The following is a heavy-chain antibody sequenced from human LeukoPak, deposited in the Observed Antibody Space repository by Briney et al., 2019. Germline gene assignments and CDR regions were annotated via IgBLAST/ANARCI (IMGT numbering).Heavy chain of an antibody. Sequence: GGSLRLSCAASGFTFSSYAMSWVRQAPGKGLEWVSGTSGSGGSTYYADSVKGRFTISRDNSKNTLYLQMNSPRAEDTAVYYCAKDQVSYFYDSSGYRWGQGTLVTVSS. CDR2: TSGSGGST. V-gene: IGHV3-23*01. D-gene: IGHD3-22*01. CDR1: GFTFSSYA. J-gene: IGHJ4*02. CDR3: AKDQVSYFYDSSGYR.